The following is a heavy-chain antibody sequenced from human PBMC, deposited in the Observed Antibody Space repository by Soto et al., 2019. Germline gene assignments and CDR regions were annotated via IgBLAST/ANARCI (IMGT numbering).Heavy chain of an antibody. J-gene: IGHJ6*02. D-gene: IGHD6-13*01. V-gene: IGHV4-4*02. CDR3: ARSIGAAGTFRRYYGIDI. CDR1: GGSISSSNW. Sequence: SETLPLPCAVSGGSISSSNWWSWVRQPPGKGLEWIGEIYHSGSTNYNPSLKSRVTISVDKSKNQFSLTLSSVTSADTAVYYCARSIGAAGTFRRYYGIDIYGQG. CDR2: IYHSGST.